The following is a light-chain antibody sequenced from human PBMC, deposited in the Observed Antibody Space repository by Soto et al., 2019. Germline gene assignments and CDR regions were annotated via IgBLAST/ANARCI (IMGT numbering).Light chain of an antibody. CDR3: QQYSSSRT. V-gene: IGKV3-20*01. Sequence: DIVMTQSPLSLPVTPGEPASISCRASQSVSSYLAWYQQKPGQVPRLLIYDASNRATGIPARFSGSGSETDFTLTITRLEPEDFAVYYCQQYSSSRTFGQGTKVDIK. J-gene: IGKJ1*01. CDR1: QSVSSY. CDR2: DAS.